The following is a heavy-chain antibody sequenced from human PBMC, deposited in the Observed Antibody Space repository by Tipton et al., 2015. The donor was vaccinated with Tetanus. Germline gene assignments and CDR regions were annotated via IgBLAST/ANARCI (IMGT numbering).Heavy chain of an antibody. CDR3: ARAEVNFTTAPPGYYNVYYYYGMDV. CDR1: GGSFSGYY. Sequence: GSLRLSCAVYGGSFSGYYWSWIRQPPGKGLEWIGEINHSGSTNYNPSLKSRVTISVDTSKNQFSLKLSSVTAADTAVYYCARAEVNFTTAPPGYYNVYYYYGMDVWGQGTTVTVSS. D-gene: IGHD3-9*01. V-gene: IGHV4-34*01. J-gene: IGHJ6*02. CDR2: INHSGST.